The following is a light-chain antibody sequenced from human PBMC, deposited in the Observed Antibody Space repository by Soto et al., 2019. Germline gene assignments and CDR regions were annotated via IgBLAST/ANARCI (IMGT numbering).Light chain of an antibody. CDR3: QQYGSTPWT. CDR1: QSFSNSD. CDR2: GAS. V-gene: IGKV3-20*01. J-gene: IGKJ1*01. Sequence: IVLTQYPGTLSLYPGERATRFCSARQSFSNSDLAWYQQTPGQAPRLLIYGASSRATGIPDRFSGSGSGTDFSLIINRLEPDDCAVYYCQQYGSTPWTFGHGTKVEIK.